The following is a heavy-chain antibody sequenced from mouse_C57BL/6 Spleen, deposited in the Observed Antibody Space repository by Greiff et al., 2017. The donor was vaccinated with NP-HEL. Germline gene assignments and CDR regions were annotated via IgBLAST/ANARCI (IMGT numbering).Heavy chain of an antibody. CDR3: TRDVRFAY. J-gene: IGHJ3*01. CDR2: IDPETGGT. CDR1: GYTFTDYE. Sequence: VKLMESGAELVRPGASVTLSCKASGYTFTDYEMHWVKQTPVHGLEWIGAIDPETGGTAYNQKFKGKAILTADKSSSTAYMELRSLTSEDSAVYYCTRDVRFAYWGQGTLVTVSA. V-gene: IGHV1-15*01.